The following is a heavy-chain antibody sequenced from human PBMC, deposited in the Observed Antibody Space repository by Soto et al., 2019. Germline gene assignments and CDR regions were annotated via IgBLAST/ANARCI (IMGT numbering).Heavy chain of an antibody. J-gene: IGHJ4*02. D-gene: IGHD3-22*01. CDR3: ARAPGDSSGIYDY. V-gene: IGHV4-30-4*01. Sequence: SETLSLTYTVSGGSISSGDYYWSWIRQPPGKGLEWIGYIYYSGSTYYNPSLKSRVTISVDTSKNQFSLKLSSVTAADTAVYYCARAPGDSSGIYDYWGQGTLVTVSS. CDR2: IYYSGST. CDR1: GGSISSGDYY.